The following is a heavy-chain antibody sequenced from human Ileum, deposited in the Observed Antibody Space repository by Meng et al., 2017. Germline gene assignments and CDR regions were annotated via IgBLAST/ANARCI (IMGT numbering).Heavy chain of an antibody. V-gene: IGHV4-39*01. CDR1: GGPIRSNSYY. Sequence: QLQLQESGPGLVKSSETLSVTCTVSGGPIRSNSYYWAWIRQPPGTGPEWIGSIHSSGDTYYNPSLESRVTISVDTSKNQFSLKMRSVTAADTAVYYCARLIDSSSYLGWFDPWGHGTLVTVSS. CDR2: IHSSGDT. CDR3: ARLIDSSSYLGWFDP. D-gene: IGHD6-6*01. J-gene: IGHJ5*02.